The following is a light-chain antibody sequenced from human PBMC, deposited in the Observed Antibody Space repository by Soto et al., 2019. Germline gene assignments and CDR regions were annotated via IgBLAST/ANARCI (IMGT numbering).Light chain of an antibody. CDR1: QSVSSTY. V-gene: IGKV3-20*01. J-gene: IGKJ1*01. CDR3: QQCGSSPPT. Sequence: EIVLTQSPATLSLSPGERAILSCRASQSVSSTYLVWYQQKTGQAPRLLMSGASTRATGIPDRFSGRGSGTDFTLTISRLEPEDFAVYYCQQCGSSPPTFGQGTRWIS. CDR2: GAS.